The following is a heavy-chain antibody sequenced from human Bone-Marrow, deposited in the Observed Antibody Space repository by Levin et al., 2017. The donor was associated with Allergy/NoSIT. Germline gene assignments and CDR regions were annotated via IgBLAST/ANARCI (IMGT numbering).Heavy chain of an antibody. CDR1: GFTFSSYW. J-gene: IGHJ4*02. V-gene: IGHV3-7*01. CDR2: IKKDGSEK. CDR3: TCFDY. Sequence: LSLTCAASGFTFSSYWMSWVRQAPWKGLEWVASIKKDGSEKHCVDSVKGRFTISRDNAKNSVYLQMNSLRAEDTAVYYCTCFDYWGQGTQVTVSS.